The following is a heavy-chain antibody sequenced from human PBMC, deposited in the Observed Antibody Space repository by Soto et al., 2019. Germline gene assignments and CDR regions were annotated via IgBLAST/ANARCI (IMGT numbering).Heavy chain of an antibody. Sequence: SGGSLRLSCAASGFTFSNAWMSWVRQAPGKGLEWVGRIKSKTDGGTTDYAAPVKGRLTISRDDSKNTLYLQMNSLKTEDTAVYYCTTDIWSGYRPRLWGQGTLVTVSS. D-gene: IGHD3-3*01. V-gene: IGHV3-15*01. J-gene: IGHJ4*02. CDR3: TTDIWSGYRPRL. CDR1: GFTFSNAW. CDR2: IKSKTDGGTT.